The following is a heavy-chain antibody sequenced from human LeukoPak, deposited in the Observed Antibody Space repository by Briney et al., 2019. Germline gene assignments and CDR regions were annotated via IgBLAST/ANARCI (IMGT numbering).Heavy chain of an antibody. CDR3: ARHREVAALLDAFDI. J-gene: IGHJ3*02. CDR1: GGSISSSSYY. V-gene: IGHV4-39*01. D-gene: IGHD6-19*01. CDR2: IYYSGST. Sequence: KPSETLSLTCTVSGGSISSSSYYWGWIRQPPGKGLEWIGSIYYSGSTYYNPSLKSRVTISVDTSKNQLSLKLSSVTAADTAVYYCARHREVAALLDAFDIWGQGTMVTVSS.